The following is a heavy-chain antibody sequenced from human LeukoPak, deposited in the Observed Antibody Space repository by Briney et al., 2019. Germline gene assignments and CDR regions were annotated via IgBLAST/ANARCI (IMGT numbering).Heavy chain of an antibody. CDR2: IVQDGSQK. CDR3: ARNEKWGRDY. J-gene: IGHJ4*02. CDR1: GFTFSSHW. V-gene: IGHV3-7*03. D-gene: IGHD1-26*01. Sequence: GGSLRLSCAASGFTFSSHWMSWVRQAPGKGLEWVANIVQDGSQKYYVDSVKGRFTISRDNGKNSLYLQMNSLRAEDTAVYYCARNEKWGRDYWGQGALVTVSS.